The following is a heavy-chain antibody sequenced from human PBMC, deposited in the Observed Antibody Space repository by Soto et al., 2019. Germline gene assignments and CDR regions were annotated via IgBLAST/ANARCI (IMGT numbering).Heavy chain of an antibody. J-gene: IGHJ4*02. Sequence: QLQLQESGSGLVKPSQTLSLTCAVSGGSISSGGYSWSWIRQPPGKGLEWIGYIYHSGSTYYNPSLKSRVTRSVDRAKNQVSLKLSSVTAADTAVSYGARGAPVVNDYWGQGTLVTVSS. D-gene: IGHD3-22*01. CDR3: ARGAPVVNDY. CDR1: GGSISSGGYS. CDR2: IYHSGST. V-gene: IGHV4-30-2*01.